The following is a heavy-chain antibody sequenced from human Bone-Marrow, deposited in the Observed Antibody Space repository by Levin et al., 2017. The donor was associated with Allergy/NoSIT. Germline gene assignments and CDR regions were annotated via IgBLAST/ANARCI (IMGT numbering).Heavy chain of an antibody. CDR1: GDSITSAGYS. CDR3: ARLVNYNTWALDV. D-gene: IGHD5-24*01. J-gene: IGHJ6*02. V-gene: IGHV4-30-2*01. CDR2: LYHSGRT. Sequence: SETLSLTCTVSGDSITSAGYSWSWIRQPPGTGLEWIGHLYHSGRTYYNPSLKSRLSISLDKPRNQFSLNLTSVTAADTALYFCARLVNYNTWALDVWGQGTTVTVSS.